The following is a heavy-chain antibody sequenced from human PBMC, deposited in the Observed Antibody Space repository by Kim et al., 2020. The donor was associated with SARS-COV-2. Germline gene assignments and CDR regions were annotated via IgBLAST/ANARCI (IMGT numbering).Heavy chain of an antibody. CDR1: GYTFTSYA. Sequence: ASVKVSCKASGYTFTSYAMHWVRQAPGQRLEWMGWINAGNGNTKYSQKFQGRVTITRDTSASTAYMELSSLRSEDTAVYYCARGADSSGWFIYYYYYYGMDVWGQGTTVTVSS. CDR3: ARGADSSGWFIYYYYYYGMDV. V-gene: IGHV1-3*01. CDR2: INAGNGNT. D-gene: IGHD6-19*01. J-gene: IGHJ6*02.